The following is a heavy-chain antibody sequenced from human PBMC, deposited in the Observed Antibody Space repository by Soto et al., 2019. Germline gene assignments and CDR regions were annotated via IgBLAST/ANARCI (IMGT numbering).Heavy chain of an antibody. V-gene: IGHV3-23*01. CDR2: ISGSGGST. CDR3: ARRGSGSYYDY. J-gene: IGHJ4*02. Sequence: EVRLLESGGGLVQPGGCLRLSCAASGFTFSSYAMRWVRQAPGKGLEWVSAISGSGGSTYYADSVKGRFTISRDNSKNTLYLQMNSLRAEDTAVYYCARRGSGSYYDYWGQGTLVTVSS. D-gene: IGHD1-26*01. CDR1: GFTFSSYA.